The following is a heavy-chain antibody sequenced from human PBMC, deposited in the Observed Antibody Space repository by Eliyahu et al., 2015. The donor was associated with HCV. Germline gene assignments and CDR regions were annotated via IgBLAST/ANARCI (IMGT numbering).Heavy chain of an antibody. V-gene: IGHV3-23*01. CDR1: XFXFSSYA. Sequence: EVQLLESGGGLVQPGGSLRLSCAASXFXFSSYAXXWVRQAPGKGXDWVSVIIGSGGRTYYADSVKGRFTISRDNSENTLYLQMNSLRAEDTAVYYCAKAPGYCSGGNCYSGLSYYYYGIDVWGQGTTVTVSS. CDR2: IIGSGGRT. D-gene: IGHD2-15*01. CDR3: AKAPGYCSGGNCYSGLSYYYYGIDV. J-gene: IGHJ6*02.